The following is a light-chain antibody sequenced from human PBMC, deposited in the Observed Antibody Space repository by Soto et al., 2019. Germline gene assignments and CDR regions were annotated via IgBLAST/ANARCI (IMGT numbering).Light chain of an antibody. Sequence: DIQMTQSPSSLSASVGDRVTITCRASQSISNSLNWYQQKPGKAPKLLIYAASSLQSGVPSRFRGSGSGTDFTLTISSLQPEDFATYYCQQSSSTPWTFGQGTKVEIK. CDR2: AAS. V-gene: IGKV1-39*01. J-gene: IGKJ1*01. CDR3: QQSSSTPWT. CDR1: QSISNS.